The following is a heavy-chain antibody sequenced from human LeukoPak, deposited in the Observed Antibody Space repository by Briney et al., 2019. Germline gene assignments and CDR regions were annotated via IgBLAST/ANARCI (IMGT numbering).Heavy chain of an antibody. V-gene: IGHV3-48*03. CDR3: ARDWYHAIDY. J-gene: IGHJ4*02. CDR2: ISSSGSTI. Sequence: GGSLRLSCAASGFTFSSYEMNWVRQAPGKGLEWVSYISSSGSTIYYADSVKGRFTISRDNAKNTLYLQMNSLRAEDTAVYYCARDWYHAIDYWGQGTLVTVSS. CDR1: GFTFSSYE. D-gene: IGHD2-2*01.